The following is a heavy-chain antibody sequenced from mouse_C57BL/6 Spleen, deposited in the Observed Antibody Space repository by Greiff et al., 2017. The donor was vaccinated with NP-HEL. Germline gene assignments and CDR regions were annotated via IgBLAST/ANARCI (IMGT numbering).Heavy chain of an antibody. Sequence: EVQVVESGGGLVQPGGSLSLSCAASGFTFTDYYMSWVRQPPGKALEWLGFIRNKANGYTTEYSASVQGRFTISRDNSQSILYLQRNALRAEDSATYYCARSSPYDYSWFAYWGQGTLVTVSA. J-gene: IGHJ3*01. CDR3: ARSSPYDYSWFAY. CDR2: IRNKANGYTT. D-gene: IGHD2-4*01. CDR1: GFTFTDYY. V-gene: IGHV7-3*01.